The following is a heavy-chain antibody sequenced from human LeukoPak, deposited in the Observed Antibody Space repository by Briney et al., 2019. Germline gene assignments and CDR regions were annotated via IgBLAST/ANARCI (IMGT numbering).Heavy chain of an antibody. J-gene: IGHJ4*02. V-gene: IGHV3-23*01. D-gene: IGHD6-19*01. CDR2: ISGSGGST. Sequence: PGGSLRLSCAASGFTFSSYGMSWVRQAPGKGLEWVSAISGSGGSTYYADSVKGRFTISRDNSKNTLYLQMNSLRAEDTAVYYCAKAEQWLQYYFDYWGQGTLVTVSS. CDR3: AKAEQWLQYYFDY. CDR1: GFTFSSYG.